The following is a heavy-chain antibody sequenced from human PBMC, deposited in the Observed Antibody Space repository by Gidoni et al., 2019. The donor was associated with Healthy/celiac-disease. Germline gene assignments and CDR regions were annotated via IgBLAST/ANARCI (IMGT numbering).Heavy chain of an antibody. CDR2: ISGSAGST. Sequence: EVHLVESGGGLVQPGGSLRLSCATSGFTFSNYAMSWVRQAPGKGLEWVSGISGSAGSTYYADSVKGRFTISRDNSKNTLFLQMNSLRAEDTAVYYCARDSIPFYYGADYWGQGTLVTVSS. V-gene: IGHV3-23*04. D-gene: IGHD4-17*01. J-gene: IGHJ4*02. CDR1: GFTFSNYA. CDR3: ARDSIPFYYGADY.